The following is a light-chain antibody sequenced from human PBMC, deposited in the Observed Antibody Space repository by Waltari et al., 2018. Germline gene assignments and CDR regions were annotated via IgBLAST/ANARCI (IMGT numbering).Light chain of an antibody. V-gene: IGLV2-14*01. CDR2: EVS. CDR3: ASYTSVSTLVV. Sequence: QSALTQPASVSGSPGQSIPIPCSRASRDIGGSKFVPCYQQHPDKAPKLMIYEVSKRPSGVSNRFSGTKSDNTASLTISGLQAEDEGDYYCASYTSVSTLVVFGGGTKLTVL. J-gene: IGLJ2*01. CDR1: SRDIGGSKF.